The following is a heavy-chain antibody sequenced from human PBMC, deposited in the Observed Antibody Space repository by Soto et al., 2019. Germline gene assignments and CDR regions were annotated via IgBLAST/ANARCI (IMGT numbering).Heavy chain of an antibody. CDR1: GGSIISSSYY. CDR3: ARRLDYGDYVDDYYYMDV. J-gene: IGHJ6*03. Sequence: SETLSLTCTVSGGSIISSSYYWGWIRQPPGKGLEWIGSIYYSGSTYYNPSLKSRVTISVDTSKNQFSLKLSSVTAADTAVYYCARRLDYGDYVDDYYYMDVWGKGTTVTVSS. D-gene: IGHD4-17*01. CDR2: IYYSGST. V-gene: IGHV4-39*01.